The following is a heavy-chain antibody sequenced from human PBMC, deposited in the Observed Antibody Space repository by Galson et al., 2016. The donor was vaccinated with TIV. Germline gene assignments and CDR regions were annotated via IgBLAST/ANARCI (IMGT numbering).Heavy chain of an antibody. CDR1: GGSISNGDYY. CDR2: VYYSGAT. Sequence: TLSLTCSVFGGSISNGDYYWTWIRQPPGKGLEWIGYVYYSGATNYNPSLKRRVTLSVDRSTNQFSLRLNSVTAADTAVYYCSRHANYFDSSGFPPYWHFDLWGRGTLVTVSS. D-gene: IGHD3-22*01. V-gene: IGHV4-30-4*08. CDR3: SRHANYFDSSGFPPYWHFDL. J-gene: IGHJ2*01.